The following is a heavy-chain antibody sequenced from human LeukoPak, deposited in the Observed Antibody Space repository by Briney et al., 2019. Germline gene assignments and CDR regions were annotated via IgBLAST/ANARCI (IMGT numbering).Heavy chain of an antibody. CDR1: GFTFNRFW. J-gene: IGHJ3*02. V-gene: IGHV3-74*01. D-gene: IGHD6-19*01. CDR3: AGEDVDITVATSGAFDI. Sequence: SGGSLRLSCAASGFTFNRFWMHWVRQAPGKGLVWVSRIISDGSSTNYADSVKGRFTISRDNAKNTLYLQMNSLRAEDTALYYCAGEDVDITVATSGAFDIWGQGTMVTVSS. CDR2: IISDGSST.